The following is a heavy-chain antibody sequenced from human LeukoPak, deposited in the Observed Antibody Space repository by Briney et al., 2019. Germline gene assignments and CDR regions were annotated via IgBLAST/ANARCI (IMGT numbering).Heavy chain of an antibody. J-gene: IGHJ4*02. CDR2: IDPSDSYT. CDR3: ARHGDYGDLEEPRCDY. D-gene: IGHD4-17*01. Sequence: GESLRISCKGSGYSFTSYWISWVRQMPGKGLEWMGRIDPSDSYTNYSPSFQGHVTISADKSISTAYLQWSSLKASDTAMYYCARHGDYGDLEEPRCDYWGQGTLVTVSS. V-gene: IGHV5-10-1*01. CDR1: GYSFTSYW.